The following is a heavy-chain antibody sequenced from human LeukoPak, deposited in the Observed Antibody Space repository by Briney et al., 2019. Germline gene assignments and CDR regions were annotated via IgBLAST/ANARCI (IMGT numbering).Heavy chain of an antibody. D-gene: IGHD1-14*01. CDR3: ARDSPDLDY. CDR1: GFTFTSYT. Sequence: GGSLRLSCAAPGFTFTSYTMNWVRQAPGKGLEWVSSISSSSIYIYYADSVKGRFTISRDNAKNSLYLQMNSLRAEDTAVYYCARDSPDLDYWGQGTLVTVSS. CDR2: ISSSSIYI. V-gene: IGHV3-21*01. J-gene: IGHJ4*02.